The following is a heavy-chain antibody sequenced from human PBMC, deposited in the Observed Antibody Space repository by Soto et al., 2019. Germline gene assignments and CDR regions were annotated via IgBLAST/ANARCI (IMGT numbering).Heavy chain of an antibody. V-gene: IGHV3-23*01. Sequence: EVQLLESGGGLVQPGGSLRLSCAASGFAFNSSAMAWVRQTPGKGLQWVSAITVAGGGTYYADSVKVRFAISRDNSKKTLYLQMNSLSAEDTALYFCAKRPPSPKMGVTSHWGQGTLVTVSS. CDR3: AKRPPSPKMGVTSH. CDR2: ITVAGGGT. J-gene: IGHJ4*02. D-gene: IGHD1-26*01. CDR1: GFAFNSSA.